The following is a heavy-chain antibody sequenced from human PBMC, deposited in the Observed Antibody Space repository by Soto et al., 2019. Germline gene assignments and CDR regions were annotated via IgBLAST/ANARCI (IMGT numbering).Heavy chain of an antibody. CDR2: IWYDGSNK. Sequence: GGSLRHSCAASGFPCISYGMHWVRQAPGKGLEWVAVIWYDGSNKYYADSVKGRFTISRDNSKNTLYLQMNSLRAEDTAVYYCARDGEDCTNGVCYMTFDYWGQGTLVTVSS. CDR3: ARDGEDCTNGVCYMTFDY. J-gene: IGHJ4*02. V-gene: IGHV3-33*01. D-gene: IGHD2-8*01. CDR1: GFPCISYG.